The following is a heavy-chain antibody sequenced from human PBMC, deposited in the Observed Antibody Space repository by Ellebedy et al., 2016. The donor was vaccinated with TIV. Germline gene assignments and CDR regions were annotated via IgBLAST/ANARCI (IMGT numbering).Heavy chain of an antibody. V-gene: IGHV3-23*01. J-gene: IGHJ4*02. CDR3: AKDTAMVTPHPMFDC. Sequence: GESLKISXAASGFTFSSYAMSWVRQAPGKGLEWVSAISGSGGSTYYADSVKGRFTISRDNSKNTLYLQMNSLRAEDTAVYYCAKDTAMVTPHPMFDCWGQGTLVTVSS. CDR2: ISGSGGST. CDR1: GFTFSSYA. D-gene: IGHD5-18*01.